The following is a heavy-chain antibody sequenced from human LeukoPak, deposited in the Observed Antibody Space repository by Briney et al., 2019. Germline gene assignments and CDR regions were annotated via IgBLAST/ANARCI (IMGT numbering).Heavy chain of an antibody. CDR3: ARSSGSYVIFDY. V-gene: IGHV4-59*01. J-gene: IGHJ4*02. D-gene: IGHD1-26*01. CDR1: GGSISTYY. Sequence: SETLSLTCTVSGGSISTYYLSCIRQPPGKGLECMGYIYYSGNTNYNPSLTSRVTISVDTSKNQFSLKLSSVTAADTAVYYCARSSGSYVIFDYWGQGTLVTVSS. CDR2: IYYSGNT.